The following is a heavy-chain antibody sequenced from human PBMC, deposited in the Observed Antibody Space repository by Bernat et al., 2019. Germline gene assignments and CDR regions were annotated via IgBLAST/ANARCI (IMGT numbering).Heavy chain of an antibody. Sequence: EVQLVESGGGVVQPGGSLRLSCAASGFTFDDYAMHWVRQAPGKGLEWVSLISGDGGSTYYADSVKGRFTISRDNSKNSLYLQMNSLRTEDTALYYWAKEAGRGGWYQLGYFKTGGKGTLVTVS. J-gene: IGHJ1*01. V-gene: IGHV3-43*02. CDR2: ISGDGGST. CDR3: AKEAGRGGWYQLGYFKT. CDR1: GFTFDDYA. D-gene: IGHD6-19*01.